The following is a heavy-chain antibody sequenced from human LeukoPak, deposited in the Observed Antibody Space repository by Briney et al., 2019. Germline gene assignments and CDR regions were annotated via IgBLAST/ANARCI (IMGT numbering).Heavy chain of an antibody. Sequence: SETLSLTCTVSGGSLSSYYWSWLRQPPGKGLAWIGYIYYSGSTNYNPSLMSRVTISVDTSKNQFSLKLSSVPAADTAVYYCATLAAAGTKNFDYWGQGTLVTVSS. CDR2: IYYSGST. CDR1: GGSLSSYY. CDR3: ATLAAAGTKNFDY. V-gene: IGHV4-59*08. D-gene: IGHD6-13*01. J-gene: IGHJ4*02.